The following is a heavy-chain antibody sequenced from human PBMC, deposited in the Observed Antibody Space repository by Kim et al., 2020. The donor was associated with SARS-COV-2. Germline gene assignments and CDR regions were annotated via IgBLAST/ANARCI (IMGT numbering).Heavy chain of an antibody. CDR2: INHSGST. D-gene: IGHD3-3*01. CDR1: GGSFSNYY. CDR3: ARGHYDFWGGYIRSFDH. J-gene: IGHJ4*02. Sequence: SETLSLTCAVYGGSFSNYYWSWIRQPPGKGLEWIGEINHSGSTNYNPSLKSRVTISVDTSKNQFSLKLSSVTAADTAVYYCARGHYDFWGGYIRSFDHWGQGTLVTVSS. V-gene: IGHV4-34*01.